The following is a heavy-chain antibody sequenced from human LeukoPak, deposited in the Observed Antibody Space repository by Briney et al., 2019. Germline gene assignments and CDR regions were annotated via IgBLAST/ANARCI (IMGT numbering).Heavy chain of an antibody. V-gene: IGHV1-3*01. J-gene: IGHJ4*02. CDR2: INAGNGNT. CDR3: ARSVGGQWLVLLYFDY. Sequence: ASVKVSCKASGYTFTSHAMHWVRQAPGRRLEWMGWINAGNGNTKYSQKFQGRVTITRDTSASTAYMELSSLRSEDTAVYYCARSVGGQWLVLLYFDYWGQGTLVTVSS. D-gene: IGHD6-19*01. CDR1: GYTFTSHA.